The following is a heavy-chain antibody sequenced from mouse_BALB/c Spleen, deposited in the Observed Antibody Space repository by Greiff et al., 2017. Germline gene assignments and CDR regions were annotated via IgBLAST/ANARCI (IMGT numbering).Heavy chain of an antibody. D-gene: IGHD3-1*01. CDR2: IRNKANGYTT. Sequence: EVQLVESGGGLVQPGGSLRLSCATSGFTFTDYYMSWVRQPPGKALEWLGFIRNKANGYTTEYSASVKGRFTISRDNSQSILYLQMNTLRAEDSATYYCARERVGLGLSPMDYWGQGTSVTVSS. CDR1: GFTFTDYY. V-gene: IGHV7-3*02. CDR3: ARERVGLGLSPMDY. J-gene: IGHJ4*01.